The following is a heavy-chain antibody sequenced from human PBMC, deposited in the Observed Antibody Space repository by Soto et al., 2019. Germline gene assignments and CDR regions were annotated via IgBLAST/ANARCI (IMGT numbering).Heavy chain of an antibody. CDR3: AREGVTMVRGVYYYYGMDV. J-gene: IGHJ6*02. V-gene: IGHV1-18*01. D-gene: IGHD3-10*01. Sequence: QVQLVQSGAEVKKPGASVKVSCKASGYTFTSYGISWVRQAPGQGLEWMGWISAYNGNTNYAQKLQGRVTMTTDTSXSXAXXELRSLRSDDKAVYYCAREGVTMVRGVYYYYGMDVWGQGTTVTVSS. CDR1: GYTFTSYG. CDR2: ISAYNGNT.